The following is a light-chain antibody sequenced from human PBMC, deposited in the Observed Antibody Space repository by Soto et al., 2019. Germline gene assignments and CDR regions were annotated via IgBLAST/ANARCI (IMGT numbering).Light chain of an antibody. CDR1: QSISSN. Sequence: EIVMTQSPATLSVSPGERATLSCRASQSISSNLAWYQQKPGQAPRLLIYGASSRATGTPDRFSGSGSGTDFTLIISRLEPEDFAVYYCQQYGSSVLTFGGGTKVDIK. J-gene: IGKJ4*01. V-gene: IGKV3-20*01. CDR3: QQYGSSVLT. CDR2: GAS.